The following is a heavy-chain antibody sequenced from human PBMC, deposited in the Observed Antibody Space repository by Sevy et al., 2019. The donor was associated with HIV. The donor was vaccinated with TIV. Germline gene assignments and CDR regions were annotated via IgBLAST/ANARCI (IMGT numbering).Heavy chain of an antibody. CDR2: IKSKTDGGTT. CDR1: GFTFSNAW. D-gene: IGHD3-10*01. Sequence: GGSLRLSCAASGFTFSNAWMSWVRQTPGKGLEWVGRIKSKTDGGTTDYAAPVKGRFTISRDDSKNTLYLQMNSLKTEDTAVYYCTTLLYYGSGSYYFDYWGQGTLVTVSS. V-gene: IGHV3-15*01. J-gene: IGHJ4*02. CDR3: TTLLYYGSGSYYFDY.